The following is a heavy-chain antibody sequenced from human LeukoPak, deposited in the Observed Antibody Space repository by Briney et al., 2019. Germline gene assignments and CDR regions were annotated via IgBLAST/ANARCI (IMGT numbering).Heavy chain of an antibody. V-gene: IGHV3-53*01. D-gene: IGHD1-1*01. CDR2: IYSGGST. CDR1: GFTVSSNY. Sequence: GGSLRLSCAASGFTVSSNYMSWVRQAPGKGLEWVSVIYSGGSTYYADSVKGRFTIPRDNSKNTLYLQMNNLRAEDTAVYYCARGGTTAVDFDYWGQGTLVTVSS. J-gene: IGHJ4*02. CDR3: ARGGTTAVDFDY.